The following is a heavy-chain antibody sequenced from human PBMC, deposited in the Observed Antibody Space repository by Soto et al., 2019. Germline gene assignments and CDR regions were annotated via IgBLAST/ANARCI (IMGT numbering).Heavy chain of an antibody. CDR1: GFTFSDHY. Sequence: TGWSLRLSCAASGFTFSDHYMAWIRQAPGTGLEIVARMSGSGSSEDYGDSVKGRFSIFRENSKNLLFLQMFFLRASDTAMYYCARLSSYDYVWGSYRPYYYYYGMDVWGQGTTVTVSS. J-gene: IGHJ6*01. CDR3: ARLSSYDYVWGSYRPYYYYYGMDV. D-gene: IGHD3-16*02. CDR2: MSGSGSSE. V-gene: IGHV3-11*01.